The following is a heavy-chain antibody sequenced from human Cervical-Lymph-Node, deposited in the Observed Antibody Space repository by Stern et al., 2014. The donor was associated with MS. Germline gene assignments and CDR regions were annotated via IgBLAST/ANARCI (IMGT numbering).Heavy chain of an antibody. Sequence: EVQLVESGGGLVKPGGSLRLSWGVSGFTFNMYAVSWVRQAPGKGLEWVSSISGSWDSLYYADTVKSLFTISKDNSKNTVFLQMNSLRAEATAIYYCAKGLTATTGRRVAFDIWGQGPRVTVSP. D-gene: IGHD1-14*01. V-gene: IGHV3-23*04. CDR2: ISGSWDSL. CDR3: AKGLTATTGRRVAFDI. CDR1: GFTFNMYA. J-gene: IGHJ3*02.